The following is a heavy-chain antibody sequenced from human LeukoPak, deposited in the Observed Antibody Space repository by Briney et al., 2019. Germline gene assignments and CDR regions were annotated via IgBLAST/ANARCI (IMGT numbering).Heavy chain of an antibody. V-gene: IGHV4-34*01. J-gene: IGHJ4*02. CDR1: GGSFSGYY. CDR3: ARRYCGSGSYYRY. D-gene: IGHD3-10*01. CDR2: INHSGST. Sequence: SETLSLTCAVYGGSFSGYYWSWIRQPPGKGLEWIGEINHSGSTNYNPSLKSRVTISVDTSKNQFSLKLSSVTAADTAVYYCARRYCGSGSYYRYWGQGTLVTVSS.